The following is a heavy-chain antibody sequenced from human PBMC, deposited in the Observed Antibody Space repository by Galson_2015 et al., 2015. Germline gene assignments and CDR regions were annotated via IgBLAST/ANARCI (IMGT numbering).Heavy chain of an antibody. CDR1: GFIFSDHW. CDR3: ARGRGHNY. Sequence: SLRLSCAASGFIFSDHWMTWVRQAPEKGLEWVANINQDGSEKYYVDSVKGRSTISRDNAKNSLYLQMNSLRAEDTAVYFCARGRGHNYWGQGTLVTVSS. CDR2: INQDGSEK. V-gene: IGHV3-7*01. J-gene: IGHJ4*01.